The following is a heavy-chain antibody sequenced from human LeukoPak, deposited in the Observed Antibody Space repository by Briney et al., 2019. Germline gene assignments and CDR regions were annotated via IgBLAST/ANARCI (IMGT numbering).Heavy chain of an antibody. Sequence: SETLSLTCTVSGDSISSYYWSWIRQPPGKGLEWIGHIYYSGSTDYNPPLKSRVTISVDTSKNHFSLKLSSVTAADTAVYYCARETVDGSGSYYDYWGQGTLVTVSS. D-gene: IGHD3-10*01. CDR1: GDSISSYY. J-gene: IGHJ4*02. V-gene: IGHV4-59*01. CDR2: IYYSGST. CDR3: ARETVDGSGSYYDY.